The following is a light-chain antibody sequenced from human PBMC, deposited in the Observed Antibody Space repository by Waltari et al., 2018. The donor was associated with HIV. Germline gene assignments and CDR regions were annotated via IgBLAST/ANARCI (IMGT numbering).Light chain of an antibody. Sequence: QSVLTQPPSASGTPGQRIIISCSGSTSNIGTNNVNWYQQLPGTTPRLLMHSNIQRPTRLPDRFSVSRSGTAASLAISGLQSEDEADYYCSAWDASLGAWMFGGGTKLTVL. CDR1: TSNIGTNN. CDR3: SAWDASLGAWM. J-gene: IGLJ3*02. V-gene: IGLV1-44*01. CDR2: SNI.